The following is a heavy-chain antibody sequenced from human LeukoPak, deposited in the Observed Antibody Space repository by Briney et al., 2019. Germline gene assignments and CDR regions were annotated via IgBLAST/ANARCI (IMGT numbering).Heavy chain of an antibody. V-gene: IGHV3-48*03. CDR3: ARRSSSSYYYYYHMDV. Sequence: GGSLRLSCAASGFTFSSYEMNWVRQAPGKGLEWVSYISSSGSTIYYADSVKGRFTISRDNAKNSLYLQMNSLRAEDTAVYYCARRSSSSYYYYYHMDVWGKGTTVTVSS. J-gene: IGHJ6*03. D-gene: IGHD6-13*01. CDR2: ISSSGSTI. CDR1: GFTFSSYE.